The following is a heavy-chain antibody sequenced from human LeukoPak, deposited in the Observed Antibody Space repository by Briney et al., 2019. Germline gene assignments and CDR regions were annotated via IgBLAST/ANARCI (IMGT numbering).Heavy chain of an antibody. CDR3: AKDIRAVEEYYFDY. CDR1: GFTFDDYA. J-gene: IGHJ4*02. Sequence: GGSLRLSCAASGFTFDDYAMHWVRQAPGQGLEWVSGISWNSGSIGYADSVKGRFTISRDNAKNSLYLQMNSLRAEDTALYYCAKDIRAVEEYYFDYWGQGTLVTVSS. V-gene: IGHV3-9*01. D-gene: IGHD6-19*01. CDR2: ISWNSGSI.